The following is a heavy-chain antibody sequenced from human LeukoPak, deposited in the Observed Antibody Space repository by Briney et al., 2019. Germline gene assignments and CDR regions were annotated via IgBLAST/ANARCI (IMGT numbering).Heavy chain of an antibody. CDR1: GVSISSIEFY. D-gene: IGHD1-14*01. Sequence: SETLSLTCAVSGVSISSIEFYWGWIRQRPGKGLEWIVEIYYTGSTHYTPCPNSPLTLSVDTSQNTCSLTIRAVTAAPTAAYYCARDHGNRYYVYGMDVWGQGTTLTV. CDR2: IYYTGST. CDR3: ARDHGNRYYVYGMDV. V-gene: IGHV4-30-4*01. J-gene: IGHJ6*02.